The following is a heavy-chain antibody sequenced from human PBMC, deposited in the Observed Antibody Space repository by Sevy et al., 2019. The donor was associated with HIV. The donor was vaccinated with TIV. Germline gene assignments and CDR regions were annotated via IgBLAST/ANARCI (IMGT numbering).Heavy chain of an antibody. CDR2: ISYDGSNK. D-gene: IGHD3-22*01. J-gene: IGHJ4*02. CDR1: GFTFSSYA. V-gene: IGHV3-30-3*01. Sequence: GGSLRLSCAASGFTFSSYAMHWVRQAPGKGLEWVAVISYDGSNKYYADSVKGRFTISRDNSKNTLYLQMNSLRAEDTAVNYCARDYYDSSGYVYWGQGTLVTVSS. CDR3: ARDYYDSSGYVY.